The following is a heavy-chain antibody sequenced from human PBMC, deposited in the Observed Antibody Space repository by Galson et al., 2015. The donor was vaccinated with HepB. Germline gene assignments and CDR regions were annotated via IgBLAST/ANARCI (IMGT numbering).Heavy chain of an antibody. CDR3: AKTEEWPHRVIDY. D-gene: IGHD3-3*01. CDR2: ISGSGGST. CDR1: GFTFSSYA. V-gene: IGHV3-23*01. Sequence: SLRLSCAASGFTFSSYAMSWVRQAPGKGLEWVSSISGSGGSTYYADSVKGRFTISRDSSKNTLYLQMNSLRAEDTAVYYCAKTEEWPHRVIDYWGQGTLVTVSS. J-gene: IGHJ4*02.